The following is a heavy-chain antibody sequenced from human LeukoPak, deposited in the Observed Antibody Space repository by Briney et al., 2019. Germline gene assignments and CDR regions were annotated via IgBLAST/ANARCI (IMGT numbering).Heavy chain of an antibody. Sequence: GGSLRLSCAASGFTFSSYWMSWVRQAPGKGLEWVANIKQDGSEKYYVDSVKGRFTISRDNAKNSLYLQMNSLRAEDTAVYYCARDLIGDFWSGYSGYWGQGTLVTVSS. CDR3: ARDLIGDFWSGYSGY. CDR2: IKQDGSEK. D-gene: IGHD3-3*01. V-gene: IGHV3-7*01. J-gene: IGHJ4*02. CDR1: GFTFSSYW.